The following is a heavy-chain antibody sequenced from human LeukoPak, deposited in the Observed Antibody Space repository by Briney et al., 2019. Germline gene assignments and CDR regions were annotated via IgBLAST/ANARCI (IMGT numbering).Heavy chain of an antibody. J-gene: IGHJ4*02. V-gene: IGHV1-18*04. D-gene: IGHD2-21*02. Sequence: ASVKVSCKASGYPFSTFGMAWVRQAPGQGLEWMGWIGSYNGNTNFAQKFQGRVTITTDTSTRTVYMELSSLRFDDTAVYYCARAGAEVTSHFDVWGQGTLVTVSS. CDR3: ARAGAEVTSHFDV. CDR2: IGSYNGNT. CDR1: GYPFSTFG.